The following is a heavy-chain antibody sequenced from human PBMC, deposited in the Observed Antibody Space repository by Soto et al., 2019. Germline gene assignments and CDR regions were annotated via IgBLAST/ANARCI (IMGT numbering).Heavy chain of an antibody. V-gene: IGHV4-59*01. CDR1: GGSIISYY. J-gene: IGHJ6*02. Sequence: NPSETLSLTCTVSGGSIISYYWSWIRQPPGKGLEWIGYIYYSGSTNYNPSLKSRVTISVDTSKNQFSLKLSSVTAADTAVYYCARDSFRKYYDFWSGYPHPYYYGMDVWGQGTTVTVSS. D-gene: IGHD3-3*01. CDR3: ARDSFRKYYDFWSGYPHPYYYGMDV. CDR2: IYYSGST.